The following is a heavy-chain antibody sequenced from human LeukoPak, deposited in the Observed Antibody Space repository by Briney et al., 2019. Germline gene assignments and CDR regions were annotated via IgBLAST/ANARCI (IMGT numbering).Heavy chain of an antibody. CDR2: ISYDGSNK. V-gene: IGHV3-30-3*01. Sequence: ALRLSCAASGFTFSSYAMHWVRPAPGKGLDWGAVISYDGSNKYYADSVKGRFTISRDNSKNTLYLQMNSLRAEDTAVYYCARDGDSSSWLMGVDYYYGMDVWGQGTTVTVSS. CDR3: ARDGDSSSWLMGVDYYYGMDV. J-gene: IGHJ6*02. D-gene: IGHD6-13*01. CDR1: GFTFSSYA.